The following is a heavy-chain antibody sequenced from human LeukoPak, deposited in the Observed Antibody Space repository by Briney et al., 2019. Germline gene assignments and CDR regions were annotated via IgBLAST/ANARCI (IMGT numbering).Heavy chain of an antibody. J-gene: IGHJ4*02. CDR1: GFTFSSYG. D-gene: IGHD6-13*01. CDR2: IWYDGSNK. V-gene: IGHV3-33*01. Sequence: LPGGSLRLSCAASGFTFSSYGMHWVRQAPGKGLERVAVIWYDGSNKYYADSVKGRFTISRDNSKNTLYLQMNSLRAEDTAVYYCARDLRPGIAAGLFDYWGQGTLVTVSS. CDR3: ARDLRPGIAAGLFDY.